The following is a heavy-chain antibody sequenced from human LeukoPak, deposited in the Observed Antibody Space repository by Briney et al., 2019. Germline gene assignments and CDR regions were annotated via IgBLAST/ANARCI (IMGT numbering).Heavy chain of an antibody. Sequence: AGGSLRLSCAASGFTFSSYWMSWVRQAPGKGLEWVANIMQDGSEKYYVDSVRGRFTISRDNAKNSLYLEKNSLRAEDTAVYYCARGGEYCGRGSCYPFDHWGQGTLVTVSS. D-gene: IGHD2-15*01. CDR2: IMQDGSEK. J-gene: IGHJ4*02. CDR3: ARGGEYCGRGSCYPFDH. V-gene: IGHV3-7*01. CDR1: GFTFSSYW.